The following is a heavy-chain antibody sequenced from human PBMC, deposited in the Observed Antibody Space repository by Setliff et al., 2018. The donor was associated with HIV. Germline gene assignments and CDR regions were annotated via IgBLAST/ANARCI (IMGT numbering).Heavy chain of an antibody. CDR3: ARDLMAPDRYFDY. J-gene: IGHJ4*02. CDR2: IYYSGST. CDR1: GGSIRSHY. V-gene: IGHV4-59*11. D-gene: IGHD2-8*01. Sequence: SETLSLTCTVSGGSIRSHYWGWIRQPPGKGLEWIGYIYYSGSTNYNPSLKSRVTISLDTSKNQFSLKLSSVTAADTAVYYCARDLMAPDRYFDYWGQGTLVTVSS.